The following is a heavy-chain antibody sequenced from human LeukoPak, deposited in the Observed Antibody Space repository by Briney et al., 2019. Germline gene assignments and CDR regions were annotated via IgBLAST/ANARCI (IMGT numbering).Heavy chain of an antibody. CDR1: GFMFSNFW. V-gene: IGHV3-7*03. D-gene: IGHD6-19*01. CDR2: IKQDGSET. Sequence: GGSLRLSCAASGFMFSNFWMSWVRQAPGKGLEWVANIKQDGSETSYVDSVKGRFIISRDNAKNSLYLQMNSLRAEDTAVYYCASLNSGWYGNFDYWGQGTLVTVS. CDR3: ASLNSGWYGNFDY. J-gene: IGHJ4*02.